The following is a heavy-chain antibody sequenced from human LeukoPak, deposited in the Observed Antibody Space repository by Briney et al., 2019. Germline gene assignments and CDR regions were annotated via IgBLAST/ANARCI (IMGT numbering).Heavy chain of an antibody. CDR1: GYTFTGYY. CDR2: INPNSGGT. V-gene: IGHV1-2*02. D-gene: IGHD6-13*01. Sequence: GASVKVSCKASGYTFTGYYMHWVRQAPGQGLQWMGWINPNSGGTNYAQKFQRRVTMTRDTSITTAYMELSRLRSEDTAVYYCARGKGYSSSWSHYYYYYYMDVWGKGTTVTISS. J-gene: IGHJ6*03. CDR3: ARGKGYSSSWSHYYYYYYMDV.